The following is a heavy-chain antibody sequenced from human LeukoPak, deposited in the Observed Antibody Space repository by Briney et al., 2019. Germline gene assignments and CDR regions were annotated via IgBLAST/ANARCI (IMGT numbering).Heavy chain of an antibody. CDR3: VEGQPGGTQLPSWAPYYFDY. J-gene: IGHJ4*02. V-gene: IGHV3-30*18. CDR1: GFTFRSYA. D-gene: IGHD5-18*01. CDR2: ISYDGSNK. Sequence: PGGSLRLSCAASGFTFRSYAMQWVRQAPGKGLEWVAVISYDGSNKYYADSVKGRFTISRDNSKNTLYLQMNSLRAEDTAVYYCVEGQPGGTQLPSWAPYYFDYWGQGTLVTVSS.